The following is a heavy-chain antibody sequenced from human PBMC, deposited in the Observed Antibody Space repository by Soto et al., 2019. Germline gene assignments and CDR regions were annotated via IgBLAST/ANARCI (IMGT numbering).Heavy chain of an antibody. V-gene: IGHV3-30*18. Sequence: HPGGSLRLSCAASGFTFSDYGMHWVRQAPGKGLEWVAVISYDSTNKYYGDSVKGRFTISRDNSKNTLYLQMNSLRAEDRAVYYCAKDHGLDEFQLLYYSYYGLDVWGQGTTVTVSS. J-gene: IGHJ6*02. CDR2: ISYDSTNK. CDR1: GFTFSDYG. D-gene: IGHD2-2*02. CDR3: AKDHGLDEFQLLYYSYYGLDV.